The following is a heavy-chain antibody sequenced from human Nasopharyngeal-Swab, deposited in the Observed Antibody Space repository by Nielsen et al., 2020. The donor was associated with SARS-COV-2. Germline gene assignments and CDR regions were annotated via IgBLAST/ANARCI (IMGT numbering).Heavy chain of an antibody. CDR1: GGSVSSGSYY. J-gene: IGHJ5*02. V-gene: IGHV4-61*01. D-gene: IGHD4-17*01. CDR3: ARANGDYLEDWFDP. Sequence: SETLSLTCTVSGGSVSSGSYYWSWIQQPPGKGLEWIGYIYYSGSTNYNPSLKSRVTISVDTSKNQFSLKLSSVTAADTAVYYCARANGDYLEDWFDPWGQGTLVTVSS. CDR2: IYYSGST.